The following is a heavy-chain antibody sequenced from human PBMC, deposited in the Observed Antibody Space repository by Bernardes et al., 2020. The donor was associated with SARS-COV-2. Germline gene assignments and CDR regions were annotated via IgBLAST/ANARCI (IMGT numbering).Heavy chain of an antibody. Sequence: GGSLRVCCAASGFTFSIFAMSWVRQAPGKGLEWVSGVSGSGGSTFYADSVKGRFTISRDISKNTLYLQMNSLRAEDTAVYYCAKENSGSRGIGADAFDIWGQGTMVTVSS. CDR3: AKENSGSRGIGADAFDI. D-gene: IGHD1-26*01. J-gene: IGHJ3*02. V-gene: IGHV3-23*01. CDR2: VSGSGGST. CDR1: GFTFSIFA.